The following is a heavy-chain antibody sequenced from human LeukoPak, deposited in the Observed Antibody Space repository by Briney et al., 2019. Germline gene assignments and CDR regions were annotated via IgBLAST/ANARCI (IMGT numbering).Heavy chain of an antibody. CDR1: GFSFSRAW. V-gene: IGHV3-15*05. CDR3: TTVTLRPVGL. Sequence: GGSLRLSCAASGFSFSRAWMSWVRQAPGKGLEWVGRIKSKSDGGTTDYAAPVKGRFTISRDDSKNTLFLQVNSLIIEDTAVYYCTTVTLRPVGLWGQGTLVTVSS. CDR2: IKSKSDGGTT. J-gene: IGHJ4*02. D-gene: IGHD3-10*01.